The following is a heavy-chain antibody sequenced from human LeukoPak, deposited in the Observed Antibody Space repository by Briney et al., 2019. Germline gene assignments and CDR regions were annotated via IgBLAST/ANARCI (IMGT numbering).Heavy chain of an antibody. Sequence: ASVKVSCKASGYTFTSYGISWVRQAPGQGLEWMGWISAYNGNTNYAQKLQGRVTMTTDTSTSTAYMELRSLRSDDTAVYYCARDLAGFALRPSNFDYWGQGTLVTVSS. D-gene: IGHD3-10*01. J-gene: IGHJ4*02. CDR1: GYTFTSYG. V-gene: IGHV1-18*01. CDR2: ISAYNGNT. CDR3: ARDLAGFALRPSNFDY.